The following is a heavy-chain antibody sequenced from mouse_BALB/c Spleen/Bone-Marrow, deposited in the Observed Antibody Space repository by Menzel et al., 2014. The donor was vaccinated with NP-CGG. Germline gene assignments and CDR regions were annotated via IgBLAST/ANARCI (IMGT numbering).Heavy chain of an antibody. Sequence: QVTLQEPGAELVTPGSPAKISCKASGYAFRSYWMNWVKQRPGQGLEWIGQIYPGDGDTNYNGKFKGKATLTADKSISTAYIRLSRLTSEDSAVYFCARMRDYRYVGGFGFWGQGTTLTVSS. D-gene: IGHD2-14*01. V-gene: IGHV1-80*01. CDR2: IYPGDGDT. J-gene: IGHJ2*01. CDR1: GYAFRSYW. CDR3: ARMRDYRYVGGFGF.